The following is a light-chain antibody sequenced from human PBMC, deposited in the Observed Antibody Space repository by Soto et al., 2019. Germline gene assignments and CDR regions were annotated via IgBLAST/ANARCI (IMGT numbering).Light chain of an antibody. Sequence: DIQLTQSPSFLSASVGDRVTITCRASQDISSYLAWYQQKPGKAPKLLIYVASTLQSGVPSRFSGSGSGTEFSLTISSLQPEDFATYYCQQHNNYPRTFGQGTKVEIK. V-gene: IGKV1-9*01. CDR1: QDISSY. CDR3: QQHNNYPRT. J-gene: IGKJ1*01. CDR2: VAS.